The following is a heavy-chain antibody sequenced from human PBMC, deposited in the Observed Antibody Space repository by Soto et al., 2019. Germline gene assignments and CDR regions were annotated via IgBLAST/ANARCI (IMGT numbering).Heavy chain of an antibody. Sequence: GGSLRLSCSTSGFTFNDCAISWVRQAPGKGLEWVSGISGSGGATYYTDSVEGRFTISKDFSKTTVSLQMTGLRVDDTAVYYCARTRPAFYRYYFGSWGQGALVTVS. J-gene: IGHJ4*02. CDR3: ARTRPAFYRYYFGS. D-gene: IGHD2-15*01. CDR1: GFTFNDCA. CDR2: ISGSGGAT. V-gene: IGHV3-23*01.